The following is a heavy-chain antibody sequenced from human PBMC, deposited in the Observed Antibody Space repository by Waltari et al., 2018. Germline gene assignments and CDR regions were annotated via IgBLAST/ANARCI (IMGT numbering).Heavy chain of an antibody. D-gene: IGHD2-15*01. V-gene: IGHV3-48*04. CDR2: ISSSSTI. CDR1: GFTFSSYS. CDR3: ARWSPLFDY. J-gene: IGHJ4*02. Sequence: EVQLVESGGGLVQPGGSLRLSCAASGFTFSSYSMNWVRQAPGKGLEWVSYISSSSTIYYADSVKGRFTISRDNAKNSLYLQMNSLRAEDTAVYYCARWSPLFDYWGQGTLVTVSS.